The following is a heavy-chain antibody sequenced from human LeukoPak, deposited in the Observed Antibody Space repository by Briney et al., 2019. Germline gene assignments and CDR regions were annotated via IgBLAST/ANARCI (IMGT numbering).Heavy chain of an antibody. Sequence: GASVKVSCKASGYTFTSYGISWVRQAPGQGLEWMGWISAYNGNTNYAQNLQGRVTITTDTSTSTAYMELRSLRSDDTAVYYCVKIMPQHERGFDYWGQGTLVTVSS. CDR1: GYTFTSYG. V-gene: IGHV1-18*04. CDR2: ISAYNGNT. D-gene: IGHD6-13*01. J-gene: IGHJ4*02. CDR3: VKIMPQHERGFDY.